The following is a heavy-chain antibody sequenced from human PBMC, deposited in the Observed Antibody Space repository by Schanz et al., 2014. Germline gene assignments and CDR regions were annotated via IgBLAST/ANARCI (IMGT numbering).Heavy chain of an antibody. D-gene: IGHD3-10*01. J-gene: IGHJ3*02. V-gene: IGHV3-48*01. CDR2: ISSSSSTI. CDR3: ARGIITMVRGGDVGAFDI. CDR1: EFSFSSFG. Sequence: EVQLLESGGGLVQPRGSLRLSCAASEFSFSSFGMNWVRQAPGKGLEWVSYISSSSSTIYYADSVQGRFTISRDNSKNALYLQMDSLRAEDTAVYYCARGIITMVRGGDVGAFDIWGQGTMVTVSS.